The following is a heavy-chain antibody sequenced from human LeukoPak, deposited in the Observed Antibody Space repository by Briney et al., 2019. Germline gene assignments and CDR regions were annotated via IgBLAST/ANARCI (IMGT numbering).Heavy chain of an antibody. D-gene: IGHD2-15*01. Sequence: GGSLRLSCAASGFTVSNDHMTWVRQAPGKGLGWISVIYPSGTTQYANSVKGRFTISRDISKNTLYLQMNSLRDEDTAVYFCARRILLSGLDIWGQGTMVTVSS. CDR1: GFTVSNDH. V-gene: IGHV3-66*01. CDR3: ARRILLSGLDI. CDR2: IYPSGTT. J-gene: IGHJ3*02.